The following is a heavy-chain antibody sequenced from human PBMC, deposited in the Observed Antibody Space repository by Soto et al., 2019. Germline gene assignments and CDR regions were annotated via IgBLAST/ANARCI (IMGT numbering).Heavy chain of an antibody. Sequence: SETLSLTCTVSGGSISSYYWSWIRQPPGKGLEWIGYIYYSGSTNYNPSLKSRVTISVDTSKNQFSLKLSSVTAADTTVYYCARHLDYDSSGYYRNYFDPWGQGTLVTVSS. V-gene: IGHV4-59*08. CDR3: ARHLDYDSSGYYRNYFDP. CDR2: IYYSGST. D-gene: IGHD3-22*01. J-gene: IGHJ5*02. CDR1: GGSISSYY.